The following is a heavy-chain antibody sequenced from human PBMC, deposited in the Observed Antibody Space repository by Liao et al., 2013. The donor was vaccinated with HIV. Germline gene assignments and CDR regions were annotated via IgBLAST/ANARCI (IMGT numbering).Heavy chain of an antibody. Sequence: QVQLQESGPGLVKPSKTLSLTCTVSGGSISSYYWIWVRQPAGKGLEWIGRIYTSGSTNYNPSLKSRVTILVDTSKNQFSLHLDSVTAADTAMYYCARATYAGSLLSAYDIWGQGTVVTVSS. V-gene: IGHV4-4*07. J-gene: IGHJ3*02. CDR2: IYTSGST. CDR3: ARATYAGSLLSAYDI. CDR1: GGSISSYY. D-gene: IGHD1-26*01.